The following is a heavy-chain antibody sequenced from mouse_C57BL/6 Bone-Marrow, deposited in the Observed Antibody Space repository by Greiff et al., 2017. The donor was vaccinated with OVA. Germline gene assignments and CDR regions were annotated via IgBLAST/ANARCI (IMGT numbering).Heavy chain of an antibody. V-gene: IGHV1-9*01. CDR3: ARSLGSGYVGPYFDY. J-gene: IGHJ2*01. CDR1: GYTFTGYW. CDR2: ILPGSGST. D-gene: IGHD3-2*02. Sequence: VQVVESGAELMKPGASVKLSCKATGYTFTGYWIEWVKQRPGHGLEWIGEILPGSGSTNYNEKFKGKATFTADTSSNTAYMQLSSLTTEDSAIYYCARSLGSGYVGPYFDYWGQGTTLTVSS.